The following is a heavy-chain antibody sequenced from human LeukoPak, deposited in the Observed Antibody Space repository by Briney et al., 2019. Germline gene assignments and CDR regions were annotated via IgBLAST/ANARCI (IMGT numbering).Heavy chain of an antibody. CDR3: AGGREWVDY. CDR1: GFTFSNYG. J-gene: IGHJ4*02. V-gene: IGHV3-33*01. CDR2: IWYDGGK. Sequence: PGGSLRLSCAASGFTFSNYGMAWVRQAPGKGLEWVAFIWYDGGKYYADSVKGRFTISRDNSKNTLYLQMNSLRAEDTAVYYCAGGREWVDYWGQGTLVTVSS. D-gene: IGHD2-8*01.